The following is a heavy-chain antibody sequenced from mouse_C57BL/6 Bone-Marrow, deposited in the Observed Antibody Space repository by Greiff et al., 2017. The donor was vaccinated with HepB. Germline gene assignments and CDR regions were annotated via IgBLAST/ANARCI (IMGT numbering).Heavy chain of an antibody. J-gene: IGHJ4*01. D-gene: IGHD2-3*01. CDR3: ARSHYDGYLYYYAMDY. V-gene: IGHV7-3*01. CDR2: IRNKANGYTT. CDR1: GFTFTDYY. Sequence: EVKVEESGGGLVQPGGSLSLSCAASGFTFTDYYMSWVRQPPGKALEWLGFIRNKANGYTTEYSASVKGRFTISRDNSQSILYLQMNALRAEDSATYYCARSHYDGYLYYYAMDYWGQGTSVTVSS.